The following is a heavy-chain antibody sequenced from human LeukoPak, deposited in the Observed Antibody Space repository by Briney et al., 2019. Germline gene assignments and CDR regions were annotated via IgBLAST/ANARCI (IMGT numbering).Heavy chain of an antibody. CDR1: GGSLSSYY. J-gene: IGHJ4*02. V-gene: IGHV4-59*01. CDR2: IYYSGST. CDR3: ARSSGSYYSHSDY. D-gene: IGHD1-26*01. Sequence: SETLSLTCTVSGGSLSSYYWSWIRQPPGKGLEWIGYIYYSGSTNYNPSLKSRVTISVDTSKNQFSLKLSSVTAADTAVYYCARSSGSYYSHSDYWGQGTLVTVSS.